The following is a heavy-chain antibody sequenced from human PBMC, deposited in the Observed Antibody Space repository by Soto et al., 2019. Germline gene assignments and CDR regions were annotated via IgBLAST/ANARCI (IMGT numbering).Heavy chain of an antibody. J-gene: IGHJ4*02. Sequence: GGSLRLSCAASGFTFSSYSMNWVRQAPGKGLEWVSSISSSSSYIYYADSVKGRFTISRDNAKNSLYLQMNSLRAEDTAVYYCARDPNLGGDGYNFESWADYWGQGTLVTVSS. D-gene: IGHD3-16*01. V-gene: IGHV3-21*01. CDR3: ARDPNLGGDGYNFESWADY. CDR2: ISSSSSYI. CDR1: GFTFSSYS.